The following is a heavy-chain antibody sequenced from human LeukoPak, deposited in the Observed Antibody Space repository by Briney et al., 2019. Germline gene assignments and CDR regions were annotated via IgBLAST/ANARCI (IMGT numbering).Heavy chain of an antibody. D-gene: IGHD1-14*01. CDR2: IKQDGSEK. CDR1: GFTFNNYW. V-gene: IGHV3-7*01. Sequence: GGSLRLSCAVSGFTFNNYWMNWVRQAPGKGLEWVANIKQDGSEKYYVDSVKGRFTISRDNAKNSLYLQMNSLRAGDTAVYYCARGRKHGNFDYWGQGTLVTVSS. CDR3: ARGRKHGNFDY. J-gene: IGHJ4*02.